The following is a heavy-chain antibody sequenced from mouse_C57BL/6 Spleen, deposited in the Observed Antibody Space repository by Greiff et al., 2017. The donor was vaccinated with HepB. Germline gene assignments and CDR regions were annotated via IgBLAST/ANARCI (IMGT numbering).Heavy chain of an antibody. V-gene: IGHV5-4*01. J-gene: IGHJ2*01. Sequence: EVHLVESGGGLVKPGGSLKLSCAASGFTFSSYAMSWVRQTPEKRLEWVATISDGGSYTYYPDNVKGRFTISRDNAKNNLYLQMSHLKSEDTAMYYCARDQGYYGSSLDYWGQGTTLTVSS. D-gene: IGHD1-1*01. CDR2: ISDGGSYT. CDR1: GFTFSSYA. CDR3: ARDQGYYGSSLDY.